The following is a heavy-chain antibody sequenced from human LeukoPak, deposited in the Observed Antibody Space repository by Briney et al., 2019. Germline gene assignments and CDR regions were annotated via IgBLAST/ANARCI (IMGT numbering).Heavy chain of an antibody. CDR3: AKGRYYYDSSDAFDT. CDR2: ISGSGGST. D-gene: IGHD3-22*01. J-gene: IGHJ3*02. CDR1: GFTFSSYA. Sequence: GGPLRLSCAASGFTFSSYAMSWVRQAPGKGLEWVSAISGSGGSTYYADSVKGRFTISRDNSKNTLFLQMNSLRAEDMAVYYCAKGRYYYDSSDAFDTWGQGTMVTVSS. V-gene: IGHV3-23*01.